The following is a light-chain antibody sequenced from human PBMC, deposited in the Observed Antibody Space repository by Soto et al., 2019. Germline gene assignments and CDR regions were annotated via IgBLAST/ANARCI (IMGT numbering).Light chain of an antibody. Sequence: DIQMTQSPSSLSASVGDRVTITCRASHDITDDLAWYQQKPGKAPNRLIYTASNLQSGVPSRFSGSGSGTEFTLTISSLHPEDFATYYCLQHNTYPWTFGQGTKVEVK. V-gene: IGKV1-17*01. CDR2: TAS. CDR1: HDITDD. CDR3: LQHNTYPWT. J-gene: IGKJ1*01.